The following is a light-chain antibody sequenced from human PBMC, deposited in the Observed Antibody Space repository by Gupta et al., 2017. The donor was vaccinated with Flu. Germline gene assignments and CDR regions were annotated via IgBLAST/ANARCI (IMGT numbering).Light chain of an antibody. J-gene: IGLJ2*01. V-gene: IGLV2-14*01. CDR2: EVS. CDR3: SSYTSSSPVL. Sequence: QSALTQPASVSGSTGQSITISCTGTSSDVGGYNYVSWYQHHPGKAPKLMIYEVSDRPSGVSNRFSGSKSGNTASLTISGLQAEDEADYYCSSYTSSSPVLFGGGTKLTVL. CDR1: SSDVGGYNY.